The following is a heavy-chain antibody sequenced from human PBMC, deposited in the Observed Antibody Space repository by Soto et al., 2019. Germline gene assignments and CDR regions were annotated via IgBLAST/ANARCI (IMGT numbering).Heavy chain of an antibody. Sequence: GESLKISCKASGYSFTTYWIGWVRQMPGKGLELMGIMYPGDSDTRYSPSFQGQVTISADKSISTAYLLWSSLKASDTAVYYCARDDSGFSGSHYIDYFNYWGQGTLVTVSS. CDR2: MYPGDSDT. V-gene: IGHV5-51*01. D-gene: IGHD1-26*01. CDR3: ARDDSGFSGSHYIDYFNY. J-gene: IGHJ4*02. CDR1: GYSFTTYW.